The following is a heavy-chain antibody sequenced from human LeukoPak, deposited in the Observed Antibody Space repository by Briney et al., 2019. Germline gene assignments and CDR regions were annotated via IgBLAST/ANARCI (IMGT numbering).Heavy chain of an antibody. CDR3: AKDLYGSGRFRATAELDY. Sequence: GGSLRLSCAASGFTFSSYAMSWVRQAPGKGLEWVSAISGSGGSTYYADSVKGRFTISRDNSKNTLYLQMNSLRAEDTAVYYCAKDLYGSGRFRATAELDYWGQGTLVTVSS. J-gene: IGHJ4*02. V-gene: IGHV3-23*01. CDR1: GFTFSSYA. D-gene: IGHD3-10*01. CDR2: ISGSGGST.